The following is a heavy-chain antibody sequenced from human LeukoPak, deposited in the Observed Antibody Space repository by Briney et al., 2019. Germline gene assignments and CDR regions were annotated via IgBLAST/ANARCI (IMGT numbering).Heavy chain of an antibody. CDR2: IRSKANSYAT. Sequence: GGSLRLSCAASGFTFSGSAMHWVRQASGKGLEWVGRIRSKANSYATAYAASVKGRFTISRDDSKNTAYLQMNSLRAEDTAVYHCARDAWGAVAATLDVWGQGTTVTVSS. V-gene: IGHV3-73*01. J-gene: IGHJ6*02. D-gene: IGHD6-19*01. CDR3: ARDAWGAVAATLDV. CDR1: GFTFSGSA.